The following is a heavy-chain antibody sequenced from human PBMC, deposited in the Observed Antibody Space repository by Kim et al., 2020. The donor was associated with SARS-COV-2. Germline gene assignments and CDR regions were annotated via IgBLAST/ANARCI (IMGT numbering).Heavy chain of an antibody. V-gene: IGHV1-3*01. CDR3: SRVELGITVAGPYFFGMDV. J-gene: IGHJ6*02. D-gene: IGHD6-19*01. CDR2: ISGNNDKT. Sequence: ASVKVSCTASGFNFDRYAIHWVRQASGQRLEWMGWISGNNDKTKYSEKFQGRVTITRDTSAAIVYMELSSLRSDDTAVYYCSRVELGITVAGPYFFGMDVWGQGTSVTVSS. CDR1: GFNFDRYA.